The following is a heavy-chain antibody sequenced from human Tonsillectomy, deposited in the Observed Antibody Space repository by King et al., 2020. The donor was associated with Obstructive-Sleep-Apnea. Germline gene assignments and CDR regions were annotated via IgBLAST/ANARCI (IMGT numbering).Heavy chain of an antibody. CDR1: GGSISSSSYY. CDR3: ARDLGGYCSGGSCYSVKWFDP. CDR2: IYYSGST. D-gene: IGHD2-15*01. J-gene: IGHJ5*02. Sequence: QLQESGPGLVKPSETLSLTCTVSGGSISSSSYYWGWIRQPPGKGLEWIGSIYYSGSTYYNPSLKSRVTISVYTSKNQFSLKLSSVTAADTAVYYCARDLGGYCSGGSCYSVKWFDPWGQGTLVTVSS. V-gene: IGHV4-39*07.